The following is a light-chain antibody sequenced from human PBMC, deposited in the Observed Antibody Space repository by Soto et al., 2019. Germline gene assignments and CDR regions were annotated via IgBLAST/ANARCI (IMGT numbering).Light chain of an antibody. CDR2: DVS. CDR1: SSDVGGYNY. V-gene: IGLV2-14*01. Sequence: QSALTQPASVSGSPGQSITISCTGTSSDVGGYNYVSWYQQHPGKAPKLMIYDVSNRPSGVSNRFSGSKSGTTASLTTSGLQAEDEADYYCSSYTSSSSYVFGTGTKVTVL. CDR3: SSYTSSSSYV. J-gene: IGLJ1*01.